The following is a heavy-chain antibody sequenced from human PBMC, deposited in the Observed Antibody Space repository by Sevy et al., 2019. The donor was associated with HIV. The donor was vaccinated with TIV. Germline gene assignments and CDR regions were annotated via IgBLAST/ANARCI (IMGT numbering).Heavy chain of an antibody. D-gene: IGHD6-13*01. CDR1: GFTFSSYS. Sequence: GGSLRLSCAASGFTFSSYSRNWVRQAPGKGLEWVSSISSSSSYIYYADSVKGRFTISRDNAKNSLYLQMNSLRAEDTAVYYCARAPLIAAAEIDYWAREPWSPSPQ. CDR2: ISSSSSYI. V-gene: IGHV3-21*01. J-gene: IGHJ4*02. CDR3: ARAPLIAAAEIDY.